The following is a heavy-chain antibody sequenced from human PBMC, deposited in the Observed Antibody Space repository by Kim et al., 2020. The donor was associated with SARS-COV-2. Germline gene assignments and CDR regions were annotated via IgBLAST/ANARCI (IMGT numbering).Heavy chain of an antibody. CDR1: GYTFTSYY. J-gene: IGHJ6*02. D-gene: IGHD6-13*01. CDR3: ARDPHSSSWARNYYYYGMDV. CDR2: INPSGGST. V-gene: IGHV1-46*01. Sequence: ASVKVSCKASGYTFTSYYMHWVRQAPGQGLEWMGIINPSGGSTSYAQKFQGRVTMTRDTSTSTVYMELSSLRSEDTAVYYCARDPHSSSWARNYYYYGMDVWGQGTTVTVSS.